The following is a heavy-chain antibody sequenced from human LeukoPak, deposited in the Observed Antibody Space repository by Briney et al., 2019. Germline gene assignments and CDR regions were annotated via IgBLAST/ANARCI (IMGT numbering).Heavy chain of an antibody. CDR1: GGSISSGGYY. CDR2: IYYSGNT. V-gene: IGHV4-31*03. J-gene: IGHJ5*02. D-gene: IGHD2-8*01. CDR3: ARGVMLHASFDGFDP. Sequence: SQTLSLTCTVSGGSISSGGYYWSWIRQHPGKGLEWIGYIYYSGNTYYNPSLKSRVTISVDTSKNQFSLNLSSVTAADTAVYYCARGVMLHASFDGFDPWGQGTLVTVSS.